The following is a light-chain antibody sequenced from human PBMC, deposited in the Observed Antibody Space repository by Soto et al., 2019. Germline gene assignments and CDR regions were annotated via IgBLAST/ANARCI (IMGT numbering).Light chain of an antibody. CDR1: QSPLYSNGDTY. V-gene: IGKV2-30*01. CDR2: EVS. Sequence: DVVMTQSPLSLPVTLGQPASISCRSSQSPLYSNGDTYLSWFQQRPGQSPRRLIYEVSTRDSGVPDRFSGSGSGTDFTLEISRVEAEDVGIYYCMQGTHWPLTFGQGTKVDIK. J-gene: IGKJ1*01. CDR3: MQGTHWPLT.